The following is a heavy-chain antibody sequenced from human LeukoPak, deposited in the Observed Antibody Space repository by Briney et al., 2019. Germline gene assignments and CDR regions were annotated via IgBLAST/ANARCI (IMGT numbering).Heavy chain of an antibody. J-gene: IGHJ4*02. CDR2: ISSSSSTI. CDR3: ARSLPFYDYIWGSFGFDY. V-gene: IGHV3-48*01. D-gene: IGHD3-16*01. CDR1: GFTVSSNY. Sequence: PGGSLRLSCAASGFTVSSNYMSWVRQAPGKGLEWVSYISSSSSTIYYADSVKGRFTISRDNAKNSLYLQMNSLRADDTAVYYCARSLPFYDYIWGSFGFDYWGQGALVTVSS.